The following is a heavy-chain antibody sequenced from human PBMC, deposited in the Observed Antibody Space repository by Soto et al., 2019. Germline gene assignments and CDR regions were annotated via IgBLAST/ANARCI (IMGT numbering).Heavy chain of an antibody. J-gene: IGHJ4*02. Sequence: SETLSLTCAVSGYSISRGFYWGWIRQPPGKRLEWIGNIYHSGSTYFNPSLKSRVNMSVDTSENQFSLKLSSVTTTDTALYYCARGALGSSAYFDYWGPGILVTVSS. CDR1: GYSISRGFY. D-gene: IGHD3-10*01. V-gene: IGHV4-38-2*01. CDR2: IYHSGST. CDR3: ARGALGSSAYFDY.